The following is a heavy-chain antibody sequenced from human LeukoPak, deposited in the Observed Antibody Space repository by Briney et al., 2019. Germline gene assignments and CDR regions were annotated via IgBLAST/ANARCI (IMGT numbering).Heavy chain of an antibody. D-gene: IGHD5/OR15-5a*01. V-gene: IGHV3-53*01. CDR3: ARSNDAFDI. CDR1: GFTVSSNY. Sequence: PGGSLRLSCAPSGFTVSSNYMNWVRQAPGKGLEWVSIIYSGGSTFYADSVKGRFTISRDNSKNTLHLQMNSLRAEDTAVYYCARSNDAFDIWGQGTMVTVSS. J-gene: IGHJ3*02. CDR2: IYSGGST.